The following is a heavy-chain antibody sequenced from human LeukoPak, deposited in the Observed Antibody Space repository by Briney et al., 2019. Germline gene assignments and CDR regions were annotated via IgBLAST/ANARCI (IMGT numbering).Heavy chain of an antibody. CDR2: ISSSSSTI. CDR1: GFTFSRYS. V-gene: IGHV3-48*01. Sequence: GGCLRLFCAASGFTFSRYSMNWVRQAPGKGLEWVSYISSSSSTIYYADSVKGRFTISRDNAKNSLYLQMNSLRAEDTAVYYCAGYIAVAGLDYWGQGTLVTVSS. J-gene: IGHJ4*02. D-gene: IGHD6-19*01. CDR3: AGYIAVAGLDY.